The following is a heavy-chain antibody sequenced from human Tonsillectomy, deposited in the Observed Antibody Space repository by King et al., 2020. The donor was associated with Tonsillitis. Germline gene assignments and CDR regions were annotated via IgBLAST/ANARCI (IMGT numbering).Heavy chain of an antibody. CDR1: GFTFGDYA. V-gene: IGHV3-49*04. CDR2: IGSKAYGGTS. D-gene: IGHD3-10*01. J-gene: IGHJ6*03. CDR3: TRVGVTMVRGASPKYYYYYMDV. Sequence: VQLVESGGGLVQPGRSLRLSCTASGFTFGDYAMSWVRQAPGKGLGWVTVIGSKAYGGTSEYAASVKVIFTISRDDSKSTAYLQMNSLKTEDTAVYYCTRVGVTMVRGASPKYYYYYMDVWGKGTTVTVSS.